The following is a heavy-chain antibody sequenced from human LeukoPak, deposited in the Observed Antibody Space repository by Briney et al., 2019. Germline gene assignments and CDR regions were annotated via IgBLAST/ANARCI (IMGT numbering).Heavy chain of an antibody. Sequence: GASVKVSCKASGYTFTGYYMHWVRQAPGQGLEWMGWINPNSGGTNYAQKFQGRVTVTRDTSISTAYMELSRLRSDDTAVYYCKTYGSGSYFDFDYWGQGTLVTVSS. D-gene: IGHD3-10*01. CDR1: GYTFTGYY. V-gene: IGHV1-2*02. J-gene: IGHJ4*02. CDR3: KTYGSGSYFDFDY. CDR2: INPNSGGT.